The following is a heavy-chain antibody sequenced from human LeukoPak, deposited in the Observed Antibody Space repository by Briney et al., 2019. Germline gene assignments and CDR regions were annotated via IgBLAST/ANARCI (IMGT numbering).Heavy chain of an antibody. CDR3: ARDIRVAAAGYYYYGMDV. CDR1: GYTFTSYG. D-gene: IGHD6-13*01. Sequence: GASVKVSCKASGYTFTSYGISWVRQAPGQGLEWMGWISAYNGNTNYAQKLQGRVTMTTDTSTSTAYMELRSLRSDDTAVYYCARDIRVAAAGYYYYGMDVWGQGTTVTVSS. J-gene: IGHJ6*02. V-gene: IGHV1-18*01. CDR2: ISAYNGNT.